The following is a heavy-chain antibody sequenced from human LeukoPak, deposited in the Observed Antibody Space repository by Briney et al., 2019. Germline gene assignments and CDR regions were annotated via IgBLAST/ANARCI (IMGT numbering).Heavy chain of an antibody. CDR1: GFTFSSNA. D-gene: IGHD2-15*01. J-gene: IGHJ4*02. Sequence: PGGSLRLSCAASGFTFSSNAMSWVRQAPGKGPEWVSGISGSGGGTYYADSVKGRFTISRDNSKNTLYLQMNNLRAEDAAVYYCAKGRDSYFFDYWGQGILVTVSS. V-gene: IGHV3-23*01. CDR2: ISGSGGGT. CDR3: AKGRDSYFFDY.